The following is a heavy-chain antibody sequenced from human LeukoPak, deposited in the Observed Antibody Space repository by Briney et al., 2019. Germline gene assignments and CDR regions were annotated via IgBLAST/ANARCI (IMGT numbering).Heavy chain of an antibody. CDR3: ARGIAAAANNVNWFDP. Sequence: SETLSLTCTVSGGSISSYYWSWIRQPPGKGLEWIGYIYYSGSTNYNPSLKSRVTISVDTSKNQFSLKLSSVTAADTAVYYCARGIAAAANNVNWFDPWGQGTLVTVSS. D-gene: IGHD6-13*01. V-gene: IGHV4-59*08. J-gene: IGHJ5*02. CDR1: GGSISSYY. CDR2: IYYSGST.